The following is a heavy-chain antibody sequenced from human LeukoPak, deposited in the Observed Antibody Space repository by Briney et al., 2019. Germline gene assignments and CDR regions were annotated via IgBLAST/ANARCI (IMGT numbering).Heavy chain of an antibody. Sequence: GGSLRLSCAASGFTFSRYAMSWVRQAPGKGLEWVSYISSSRSTIYYAGSVKGRFTISRDNAKNSLYLQMNSLRAEDTAVYYCASLISIAARPGAFDYWGQGTLVTVSS. CDR1: GFTFSRYA. CDR3: ASLISIAARPGAFDY. J-gene: IGHJ4*02. V-gene: IGHV3-48*01. D-gene: IGHD6-6*01. CDR2: ISSSRSTI.